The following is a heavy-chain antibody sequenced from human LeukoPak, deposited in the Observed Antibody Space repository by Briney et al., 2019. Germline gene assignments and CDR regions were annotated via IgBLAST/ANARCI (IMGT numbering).Heavy chain of an antibody. CDR3: ARRKYGGDYNGMDV. V-gene: IGHV1-18*01. J-gene: IGHJ6*01. D-gene: IGHD5-12*01. CDR1: GYTFSAYG. Sequence: ASETLSCKASGYTFSAYGINWVRLAPGQGLEWMASINPHKGDTVYAQKFQGRVTMTTDTSTSTAYMHLRSLRSDDTAIYYCARRKYGGDYNGMDVWGEGTTVTVSS. CDR2: INPHKGDT.